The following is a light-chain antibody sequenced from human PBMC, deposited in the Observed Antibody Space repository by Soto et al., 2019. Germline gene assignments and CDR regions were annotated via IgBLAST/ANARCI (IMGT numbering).Light chain of an antibody. V-gene: IGKV3-20*01. CDR1: QSVSSSY. J-gene: IGKJ2*01. CDR2: GAS. CDR3: QQYGNSPPNT. Sequence: EIVVTQSPGTLSLSPGERATLSCRASQSVSSSYLAWYQQKAGQAPRLLIYGASSRATGIPDRFSGSGSGTDFTLTISRLEPEDFAVYFCQQYGNSPPNTFGQGTKVEIK.